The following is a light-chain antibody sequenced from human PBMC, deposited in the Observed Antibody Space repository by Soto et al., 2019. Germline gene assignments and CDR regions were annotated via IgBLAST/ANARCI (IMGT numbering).Light chain of an antibody. V-gene: IGKV1-12*01. CDR2: AAS. CDR3: QQSNSFPLT. CDR1: QHISTW. Sequence: DIQMTQSPSSVSASVGDRVTITCRASQHISTWLAWYQQKPGKAPKLLIYAASNLQTGVPSRFSGGGSGTDFTLTISTPQPEDFAVYYCQQSNSFPLTFGGGTKVEI. J-gene: IGKJ4*01.